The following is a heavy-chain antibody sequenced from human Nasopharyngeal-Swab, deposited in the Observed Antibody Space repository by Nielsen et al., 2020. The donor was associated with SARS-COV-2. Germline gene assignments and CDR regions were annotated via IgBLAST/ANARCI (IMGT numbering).Heavy chain of an antibody. CDR3: AREGRGFGGGGAFDI. CDR1: GFSFSSYD. V-gene: IGHV3-13*01. D-gene: IGHD3-10*01. Sequence: GGSLRLSCAASGFSFSSYDMHWVRQATGKGLEWVSAIGTAGDTYQPGSVKGRFTISRENAKNSLYLQMNSLRAGDTAVYYCAREGRGFGGGGAFDIWGQGTMVTVSS. J-gene: IGHJ3*02. CDR2: IGTAGDT.